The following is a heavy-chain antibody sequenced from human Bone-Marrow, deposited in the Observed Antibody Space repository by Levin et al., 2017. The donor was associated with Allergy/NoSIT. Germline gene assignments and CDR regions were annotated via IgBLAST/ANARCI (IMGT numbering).Heavy chain of an antibody. V-gene: IGHV3-53*01. CDR3: AREEAVAGLDYYHYYGMDV. CDR1: GFTVSSNY. CDR2: IYNDGST. Sequence: AGGSLRLSCAASGFTVSSNYMSWVRQAPGKGLEWVSIIYNDGSTYYADSVKGRLTISRDNSKNTLYLQMNSLRAEDTAVYYCAREEAVAGLDYYHYYGMDVWGQGTTVTVSS. J-gene: IGHJ6*02. D-gene: IGHD6-19*01.